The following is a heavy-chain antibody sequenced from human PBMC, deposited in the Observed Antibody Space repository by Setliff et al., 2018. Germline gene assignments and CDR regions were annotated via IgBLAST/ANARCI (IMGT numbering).Heavy chain of an antibody. Sequence: LSLTCAVSDFSVPTVYYWGWIRQPPGKGLEWIGEINHSRSTNYNPSLKSRVIISVDTSKNQFSLNLSSATATDTAVYFCARGRNVAARLFDSWGQGTLVTVSS. D-gene: IGHD6-6*01. J-gene: IGHJ4*02. V-gene: IGHV4-34*01. CDR1: DFSVPTVYY. CDR3: ARGRNVAARLFDS. CDR2: INHSRST.